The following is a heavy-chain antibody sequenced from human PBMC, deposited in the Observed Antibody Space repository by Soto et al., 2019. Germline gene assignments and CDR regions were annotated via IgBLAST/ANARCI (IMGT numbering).Heavy chain of an antibody. D-gene: IGHD3-10*01. V-gene: IGHV2-5*02. J-gene: IGHJ5*02. CDR2: IYWDDDK. CDR1: GFSLSTSGVG. CDR3: AHRRDPVRGVDDNWFDP. Sequence: ESGPTLVNPTQTLTLTCTFSGFSLSTSGVGVGWIRQPPGKALEWLALIYWDDDKRYSPSLKSRLTITKDTSKNQVVLTMTNMDPVDTATYYCAHRRDPVRGVDDNWFDPWGQGTLVTVSS.